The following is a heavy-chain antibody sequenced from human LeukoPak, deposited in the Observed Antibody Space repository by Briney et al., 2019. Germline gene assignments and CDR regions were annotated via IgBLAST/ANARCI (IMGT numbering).Heavy chain of an antibody. CDR2: ISYDGSNK. CDR1: GFTFSSYG. D-gene: IGHD3-10*01. CDR3: AKSGSSRFDP. V-gene: IGHV3-30*18. Sequence: PGGSLRLTCAASGFTFSSYGMHWVRQAPGKGLEWVAVISYDGSNKYYADSVKGRFTISRDNSKNTLYLQMNTLRADDTAVYYCAKSGSSRFDPWGQGTLVTVSS. J-gene: IGHJ5*02.